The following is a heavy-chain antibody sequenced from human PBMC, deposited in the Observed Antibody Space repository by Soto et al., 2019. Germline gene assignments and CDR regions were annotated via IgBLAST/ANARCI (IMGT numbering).Heavy chain of an antibody. CDR2: IIPIFGTA. CDR3: AINYCTNGVCYDDYYYYGMDV. D-gene: IGHD2-8*01. Sequence: SVKVSCKASGGTFSSYAISWVRQAPGQGLEWMGGIIPIFGTANYAQKFQGRVTITADESTGTAYMELSSLRSEDTAVYYCAINYCTNGVCYDDYYYYGMDVWGQGTTVTVSS. J-gene: IGHJ6*02. V-gene: IGHV1-69*13. CDR1: GGTFSSYA.